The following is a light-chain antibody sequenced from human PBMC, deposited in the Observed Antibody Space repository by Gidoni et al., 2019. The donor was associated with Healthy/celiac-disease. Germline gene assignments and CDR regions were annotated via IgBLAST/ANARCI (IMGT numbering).Light chain of an antibody. CDR2: KAS. J-gene: IGKJ1*01. Sequence: DIQMTQSPSTLSASVGDRVTITCRASQSISSWLAWYQQKPGKAPKLLIYKASSLESGVPSRFRGRGSGTEFTLTIRSLQPDDFATYYFQQYNSYSWTFGQGTKVEIK. V-gene: IGKV1-5*03. CDR1: QSISSW. CDR3: QQYNSYSWT.